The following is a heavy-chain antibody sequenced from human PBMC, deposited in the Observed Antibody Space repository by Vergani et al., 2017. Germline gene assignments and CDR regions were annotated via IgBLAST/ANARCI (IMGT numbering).Heavy chain of an antibody. CDR2: ISYDGSNK. CDR3: AKGGYYDILTGHFDY. J-gene: IGHJ4*02. CDR1: GFTFSSYG. D-gene: IGHD3-9*01. V-gene: IGHV3-30*18. Sequence: QVQLVESGGGVVQPGRSLRLSCAASGFTFSSYGMHWVRQAPGKGLEWVAVISYDGSNKYYADSVKGRFTISRDNSKNTLYLQMNSLRAEDTAVYYCAKGGYYDILTGHFDYWGQGTLVTVSS.